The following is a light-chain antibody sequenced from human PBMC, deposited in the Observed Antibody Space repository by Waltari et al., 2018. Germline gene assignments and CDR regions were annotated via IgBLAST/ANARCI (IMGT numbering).Light chain of an antibody. V-gene: IGKV3-20*01. CDR1: QRVSSNY. J-gene: IGKJ1*01. CDR2: GPS. Sequence: EIVLTQSPGTLSLSPGETATLSCRASQRVSSNYLAWYQQKPGQAPRLLIYGPSTRATDIPVRFSGSGSGTDFTLTISRLEPEDFAVYYCQQYDNSLWTFGQGTKVGIK. CDR3: QQYDNSLWT.